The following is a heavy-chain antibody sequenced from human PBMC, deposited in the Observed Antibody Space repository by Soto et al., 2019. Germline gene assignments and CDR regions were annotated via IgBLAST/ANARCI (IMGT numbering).Heavy chain of an antibody. D-gene: IGHD6-6*01. Sequence: PSETLSLTCIVSGGSIRSSSYYWGWIRQPPGKGLEWIGSIYYSGSTYYNPSLQSRVTISVDTSKNQFSLKLRSVTAADTAVFYCARHRARNWFDPWGQGTLVTVSS. V-gene: IGHV4-39*01. J-gene: IGHJ5*02. CDR2: IYYSGST. CDR1: GGSIRSSSYY. CDR3: ARHRARNWFDP.